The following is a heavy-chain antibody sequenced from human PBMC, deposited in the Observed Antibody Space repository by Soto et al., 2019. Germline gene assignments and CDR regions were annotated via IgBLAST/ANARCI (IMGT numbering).Heavy chain of an antibody. Sequence: GGSPRLSCAASGFTFSSYGMHWVRQAPGKGLEWVTFISYDGNNEYYADSVKGRFTISRDNSKNTLSLQMNSLRGEDTAVYYCARDQYFDWLLRLIDHWGQGTLVTVSS. J-gene: IGHJ4*02. V-gene: IGHV3-30*03. CDR2: ISYDGNNE. CDR1: GFTFSSYG. CDR3: ARDQYFDWLLRLIDH. D-gene: IGHD3-9*01.